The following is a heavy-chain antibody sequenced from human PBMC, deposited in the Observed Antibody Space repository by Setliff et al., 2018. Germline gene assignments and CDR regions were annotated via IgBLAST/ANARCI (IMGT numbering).Heavy chain of an antibody. D-gene: IGHD5-12*01. CDR3: ARESRFGYSGYDCAFDY. Sequence: PSETLSLTCTVSGGSISDNNYYWGWIRQSPGKELEWIGGISHSANKYYNPSFRSGVTTPVDMSKNQFSLNIDSVTAADTGVYYCARESRFGYSGYDCAFDYWGQGMLVTVSS. CDR2: ISHSANK. CDR1: GGSISDNNYY. J-gene: IGHJ4*02. V-gene: IGHV4-39*02.